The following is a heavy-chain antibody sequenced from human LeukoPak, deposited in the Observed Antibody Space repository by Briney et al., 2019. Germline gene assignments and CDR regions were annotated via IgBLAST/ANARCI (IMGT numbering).Heavy chain of an antibody. J-gene: IGHJ4*02. CDR1: GFAFGSEA. V-gene: IGHV3-23*01. CDR2: ISPGGGTT. CDR3: ANEVGALLDY. D-gene: IGHD1-26*01. Sequence: GGSLRLSCAVSGFAFGSEAMSWVRQSPARGLEWVASISPGGGTTYYADYVKGRFIISRDNSNNTLFVQMNSLRAEDTAVYYCANEVGALLDYWGQGTLVTVSS.